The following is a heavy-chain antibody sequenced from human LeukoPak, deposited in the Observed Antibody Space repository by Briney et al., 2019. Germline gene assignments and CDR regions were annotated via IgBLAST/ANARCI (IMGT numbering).Heavy chain of an antibody. J-gene: IGHJ4*02. V-gene: IGHV4-59*01. CDR3: ARGVYYGSGSTGDY. CDR1: GGSISSYY. Sequence: SETLSLTCTLYGGSISSYYWSWIRQPPGKGLEWIGYIYYSGSTNYHPSLKTRVTISVDTSKNQFSLNLSAVSAADAAVYYFARGVYYGSGSTGDYWGQGTLVTVSS. D-gene: IGHD3-10*01. CDR2: IYYSGST.